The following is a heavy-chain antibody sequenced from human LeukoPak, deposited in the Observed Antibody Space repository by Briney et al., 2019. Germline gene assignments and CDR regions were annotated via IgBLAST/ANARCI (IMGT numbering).Heavy chain of an antibody. D-gene: IGHD6-13*01. Sequence: GGSLRLSCAASGFTFSSYSMNWVRQAPGKGLEWISSISSSSSYIYYADSVKGRFTISRDNAKNSLYLQMNSLRAEDTAVYYCARDGKSAALDYWGQGTLVTVSS. V-gene: IGHV3-21*01. CDR3: ARDGKSAALDY. CDR1: GFTFSSYS. CDR2: ISSSSSYI. J-gene: IGHJ4*02.